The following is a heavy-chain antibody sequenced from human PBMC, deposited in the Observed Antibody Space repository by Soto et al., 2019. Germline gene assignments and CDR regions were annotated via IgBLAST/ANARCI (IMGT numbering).Heavy chain of an antibody. D-gene: IGHD2-2*01. CDR1: GFTFSDYF. CDR2: ISGSSDNI. V-gene: IGHV3-11*06. J-gene: IGHJ5*02. CDR3: VRDSARIVVVKRVDGENWIDP. Sequence: GGSLRLSCAASGFTFSDYFMSWIRQAPGKGLEWVSFISGSSDNIKYADSVKGRFTISRDNAKNSLYLQMNSLRAEDTAVYYCVRDSARIVVVKRVDGENWIDPWGQGTMVTVSS.